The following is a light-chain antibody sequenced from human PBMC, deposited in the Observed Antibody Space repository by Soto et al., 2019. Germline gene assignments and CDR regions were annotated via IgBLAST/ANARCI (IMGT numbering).Light chain of an antibody. J-gene: IGKJ1*01. V-gene: IGKV1-5*01. CDR2: DAS. CDR1: QSISSW. Sequence: DIQMTQSPSTLSASVGDRVTITCRASQSISSWLAWYQQKPGKAPKLLIYDASSLESGVPSRFSGGGSGTEFTLTISSLQPDDFATYYCQQYNSYSPWTVGQGTKVEIK. CDR3: QQYNSYSPWT.